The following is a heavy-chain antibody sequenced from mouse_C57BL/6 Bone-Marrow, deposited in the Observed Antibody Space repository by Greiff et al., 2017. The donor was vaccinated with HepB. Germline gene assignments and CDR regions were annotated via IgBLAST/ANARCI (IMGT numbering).Heavy chain of an antibody. V-gene: IGHV1-59*01. J-gene: IGHJ3*01. CDR1: GYTFTSYW. CDR2: IDPSDSYT. Sequence: VKLQEPGAELVRPGTSVKLSCKASGYTFTSYWMHWVKQRPGQGLEWIGVIDPSDSYTNYNQKFKGKATLTVDTSSSTAYMQLSSLTSEDSAVYYCARFYDGYPFAYWGQGTLVTVSA. D-gene: IGHD2-3*01. CDR3: ARFYDGYPFAY.